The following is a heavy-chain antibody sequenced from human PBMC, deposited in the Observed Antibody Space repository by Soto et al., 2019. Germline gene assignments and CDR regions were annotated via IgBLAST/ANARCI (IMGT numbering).Heavy chain of an antibody. CDR3: AKDPLWFGELFDDYYYGMDV. CDR2: ISGSGGST. V-gene: IGHV3-23*01. CDR1: GFTFSSYA. J-gene: IGHJ6*02. D-gene: IGHD3-10*01. Sequence: GGSLRLSCSPSGFTFSSYAMSWVRQAPRKGLEGVSAISGSGGSTYSADSVKGRFTISRDNSKNTLYRQMNSLRAEDTAVYYCAKDPLWFGELFDDYYYGMDVWGQGT.